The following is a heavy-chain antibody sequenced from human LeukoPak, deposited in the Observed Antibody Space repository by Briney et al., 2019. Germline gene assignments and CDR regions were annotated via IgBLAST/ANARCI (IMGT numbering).Heavy chain of an antibody. CDR2: IRYDGSNK. V-gene: IGHV3-30*02. CDR3: AKNQYSGYDWLFDY. CDR1: GFTFSTYG. J-gene: IGHJ4*02. D-gene: IGHD5-12*01. Sequence: GGSLRLSCAASGFTFSTYGMHWVRQAPGKGLEWVSFIRYDGSNKYYAESVKGRFTISRDNSKNTLYLQMNSLRAEDTAVYYCAKNQYSGYDWLFDYWGQGTLVTVSS.